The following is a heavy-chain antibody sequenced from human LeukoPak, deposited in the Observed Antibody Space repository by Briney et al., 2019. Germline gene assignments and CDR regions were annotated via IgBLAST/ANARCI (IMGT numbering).Heavy chain of an antibody. J-gene: IGHJ1*01. V-gene: IGHV3-23*01. CDR2: TSDSGGST. CDR1: GFTFSSYA. D-gene: IGHD1-26*01. CDR3: AIRILGATTRYFQH. Sequence: GGSLRLSCAASGFTFSSYAMSWVRQAPGKGLEWVSTTSDSGGSTSYADSVKGRFTISRDNSKNTLYLLLNSLRAEDTAVYYCAIRILGATTRYFQHWGQGTLVTVSS.